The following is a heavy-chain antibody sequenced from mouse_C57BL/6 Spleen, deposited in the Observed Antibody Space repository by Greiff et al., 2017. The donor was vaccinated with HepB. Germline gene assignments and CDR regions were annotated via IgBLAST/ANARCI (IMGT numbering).Heavy chain of an antibody. V-gene: IGHV1-15*01. D-gene: IGHD1-1*01. Sequence: VQLQQSGAELVRPGASVTLSCKASGYTFTDYEMHWVKQTPVHGLEWIGAIDPETGGTAYNQKFKGKAILTADKSSSTAYMGLRSLTSEDSAVYYCTRGTTVVPFAYWGQGTLVTVSA. J-gene: IGHJ3*01. CDR1: GYTFTDYE. CDR3: TRGTTVVPFAY. CDR2: IDPETGGT.